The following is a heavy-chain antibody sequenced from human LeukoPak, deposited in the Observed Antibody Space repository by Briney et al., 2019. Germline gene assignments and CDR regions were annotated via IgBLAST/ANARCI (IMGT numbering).Heavy chain of an antibody. CDR1: GFTFSSYS. V-gene: IGHV3-48*01. CDR3: ARDGYDSSGYPETLRY. J-gene: IGHJ4*02. D-gene: IGHD3-22*01. CDR2: ISSSSSTR. Sequence: AGSLRLSCAASGFTFSSYSRNWVRQAPGKGLEWISYISSSSSTRYYADSVKGRFTISRDNAKNSLYLQMNSLRAEATAVYYCARDGYDSSGYPETLRYWGQGTLVTVSS.